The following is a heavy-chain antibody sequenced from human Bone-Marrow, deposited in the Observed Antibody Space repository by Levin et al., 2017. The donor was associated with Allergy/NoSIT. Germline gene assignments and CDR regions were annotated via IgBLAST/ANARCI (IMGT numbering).Heavy chain of an antibody. J-gene: IGHJ6*02. CDR1: GFSFNTYT. Sequence: GESLKISCAASGFSFNTYTMHWVRQAPGKGLEWVSLISWDGVSTYYADSVKGRFTISRDNSKKSLYLQVKSLRSEDSALYYCVKDIAARRSGRDYYGMDVWGQGTAVTVS. CDR3: VKDIAARRSGRDYYGMDV. CDR2: ISWDGVST. D-gene: IGHD6-6*01. V-gene: IGHV3-43*01.